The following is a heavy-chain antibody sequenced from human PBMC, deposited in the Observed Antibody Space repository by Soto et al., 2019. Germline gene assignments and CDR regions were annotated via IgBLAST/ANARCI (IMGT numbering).Heavy chain of an antibody. Sequence: LGGSLRLSCAASGFTFGSYAMSFFLQAPGKGLEWVSSISGTGDSTFYADSVKGRFTISRDNSKNTLYLQMNSLRAEDTAVHYCAKRAGGSPGAFDIWGQGTMVTVSS. J-gene: IGHJ3*02. CDR2: ISGTGDST. CDR1: GFTFGSYA. CDR3: AKRAGGSPGAFDI. V-gene: IGHV3-23*01. D-gene: IGHD6-19*01.